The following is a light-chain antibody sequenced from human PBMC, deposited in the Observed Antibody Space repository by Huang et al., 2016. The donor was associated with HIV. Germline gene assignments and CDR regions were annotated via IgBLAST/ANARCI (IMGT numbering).Light chain of an antibody. J-gene: IGKJ1*01. V-gene: IGKV3-15*01. CDR2: GVS. CDR3: QQYNDWPLT. CDR1: QSLSSQ. Sequence: EIVMTQSPATLSVSPGERVTLSCRASQSLSSQLAWYQQKRGQAPRLLIYGVSTRATDIPARFSGSGSGTDFTLTINSLQSEDFATYYCQQYNDWPLTFGQGTEVDIK.